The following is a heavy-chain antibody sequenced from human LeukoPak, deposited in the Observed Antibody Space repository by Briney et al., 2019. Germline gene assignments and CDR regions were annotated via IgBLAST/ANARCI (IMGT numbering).Heavy chain of an antibody. CDR1: GGSISSYY. V-gene: IGHV4-59*08. Sequence: SETLSLTCTVSGGSISSYYWSWIRQPPGKGLEWIGYIYYSGSTNYNPSLKSRVTISVDTSKNQLSLKLSSVTAADTAVYYCARVNGDYFDYWGQGTLVTVSS. D-gene: IGHD4-17*01. J-gene: IGHJ4*02. CDR2: IYYSGST. CDR3: ARVNGDYFDY.